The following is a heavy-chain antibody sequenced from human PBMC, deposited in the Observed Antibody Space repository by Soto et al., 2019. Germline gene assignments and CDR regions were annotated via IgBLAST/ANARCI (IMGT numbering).Heavy chain of an antibody. Sequence: EVQLVESGGGLVQPGGSLRLSCAASEFTFSSYSMNWIRQAPGKGLEWVSYISSSSSTIYYADSVKGRFTISRDNAKNSLYLQMNSLRDEDTAVYYCARDHDSSGWYDAFDIWGQGTMVTVSS. CDR2: ISSSSSTI. J-gene: IGHJ3*02. V-gene: IGHV3-48*02. CDR1: EFTFSSYS. D-gene: IGHD6-19*01. CDR3: ARDHDSSGWYDAFDI.